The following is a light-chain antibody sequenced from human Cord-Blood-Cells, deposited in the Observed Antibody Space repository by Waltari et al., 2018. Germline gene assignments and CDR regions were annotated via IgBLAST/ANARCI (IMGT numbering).Light chain of an antibody. Sequence: QSVLTQPPSASGNPGQRFTISCSGSSPNIGRNYVYWYQQLPGTAPKLLIYRNNQRPSGVTDRFSGSKSGTSASLAISGLRSEDEADYYCAAWDDSLSGRVFGGGTKLTVL. CDR3: AAWDDSLSGRV. CDR2: RNN. V-gene: IGLV1-47*01. J-gene: IGLJ3*02. CDR1: SPNIGRNY.